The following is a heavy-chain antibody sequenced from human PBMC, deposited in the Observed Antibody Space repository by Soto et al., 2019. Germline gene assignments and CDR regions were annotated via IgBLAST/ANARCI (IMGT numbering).Heavy chain of an antibody. J-gene: IGHJ4*02. D-gene: IGHD3-16*01. V-gene: IGHV3-30-3*01. CDR3: ARDILGAARKDY. Sequence: QVQLVESGGGVVQPGRSLRLSCAASGFTFSSYAMHWVRQAPGKGLEWVAVISYDGSNKYYADSVKGRFTISRDNSKNTLYLQMNSLSAEDTAVYYCARDILGAARKDYWGEGTLVTVCS. CDR1: GFTFSSYA. CDR2: ISYDGSNK.